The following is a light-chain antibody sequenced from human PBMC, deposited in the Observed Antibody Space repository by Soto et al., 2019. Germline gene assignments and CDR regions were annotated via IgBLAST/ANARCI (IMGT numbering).Light chain of an antibody. CDR3: QQYHFFWT. Sequence: DIQMTQSPSTLSASVGDRVTITCRASQNIDSGLAWYQQKPGKAPKLLIYKASTLESGVPLRFSGSGSGTEVTLTITSLQPDEFATYYCQQYHFFWTFGQGTRVELK. J-gene: IGKJ1*01. CDR2: KAS. CDR1: QNIDSG. V-gene: IGKV1-5*03.